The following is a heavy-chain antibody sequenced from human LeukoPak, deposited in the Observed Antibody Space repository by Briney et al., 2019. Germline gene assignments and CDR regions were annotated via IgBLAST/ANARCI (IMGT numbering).Heavy chain of an antibody. CDR3: VKDSSSGSYFDY. V-gene: IGHV3-21*01. CDR2: ISSNSSYI. J-gene: IGHJ4*02. D-gene: IGHD3-10*01. Sequence: GGSLRLSCAASGFTFSSYSMNWVRQAPGKGLEWVSSISSNSSYIYYADSVKGRFTISRDNSRNTLHLQMSSLRVEDTAVYYCVKDSSSGSYFDYWGQGTLVTVSS. CDR1: GFTFSSYS.